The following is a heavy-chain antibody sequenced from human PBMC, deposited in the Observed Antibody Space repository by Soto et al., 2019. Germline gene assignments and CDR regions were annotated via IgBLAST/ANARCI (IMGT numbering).Heavy chain of an antibody. CDR1: GYNFPSYW. V-gene: IGHV5-10-1*01. Sequence: GESLKISCKASGYNFPSYWINWVRQMPGKGLEWMGRIDPSDSYANYSPSFQGHVIISTDKSISTAYLQWSTLKASDTAKYYCARLGFEDDTSTPYYNVLHYYGVDVWGQGTSVTVSS. D-gene: IGHD3-9*01. J-gene: IGHJ6*02. CDR3: ARLGFEDDTSTPYYNVLHYYGVDV. CDR2: IDPSDSYA.